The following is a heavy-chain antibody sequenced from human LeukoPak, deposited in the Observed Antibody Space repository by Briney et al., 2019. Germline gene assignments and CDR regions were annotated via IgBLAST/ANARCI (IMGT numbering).Heavy chain of an antibody. CDR2: IYYSGST. Sequence: PSQTLSLTCTVSGGSITTGNYYWNWIRQHPGKGLEWIGYIYYSGSTYYNPSLKNRLTISVDTSQSQFSLRLSSVTAADTAVYYCARALGPPSYGVDYYYYGMDVWGQGTTVTVSS. J-gene: IGHJ6*02. V-gene: IGHV4-31*03. CDR3: ARALGPPSYGVDYYYYGMDV. D-gene: IGHD5-18*01. CDR1: GGSITTGNYY.